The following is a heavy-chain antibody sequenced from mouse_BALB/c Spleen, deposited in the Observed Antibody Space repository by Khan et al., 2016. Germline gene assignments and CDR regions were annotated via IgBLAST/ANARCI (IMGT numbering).Heavy chain of an antibody. J-gene: IGHJ2*01. CDR3: ARWVGQGGFDY. CDR1: GDSITSGY. CDR2: ISYSGST. V-gene: IGHV3-8*02. Sequence: EVQLQESGPSLVKPSQTLSLTCSVTGDSITSGYWIWIRKFPGNKLDYMGYISYSGSTYYNPSLKSRISITRDTSKNHCYLHLNSVTTEDTATYXCARWVGQGGFDYWGQGTTLTVSS. D-gene: IGHD3-3*01.